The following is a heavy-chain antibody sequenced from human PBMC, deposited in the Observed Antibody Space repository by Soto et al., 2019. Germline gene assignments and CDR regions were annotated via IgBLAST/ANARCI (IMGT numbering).Heavy chain of an antibody. V-gene: IGHV1-18*04. CDR1: GYTFTSYG. J-gene: IGHJ6*02. CDR3: ARDGLVVVVAAPTPPDYGMDV. Sequence: GASVKVSCKGSGYTFTSYGISWVLQAPGQGLEWMGWISAYNGNTNYAQKLQGRVTMTTDTSTSTAYMGLRSLRSDDTAVYYCARDGLVVVVAAPTPPDYGMDVWGQGTTVT. D-gene: IGHD2-15*01. CDR2: ISAYNGNT.